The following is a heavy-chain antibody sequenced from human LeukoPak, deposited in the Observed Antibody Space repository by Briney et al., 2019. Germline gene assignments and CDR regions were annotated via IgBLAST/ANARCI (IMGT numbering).Heavy chain of an antibody. CDR2: IYYSGST. Sequence: PSETLSLTCTVSGGSISSYYWSWIRQPPGKGLEWIGYIYYSGSTNYNPSLKSRVTISVDTSKNQFSLKLSSVTAADTAVYYCARGDPVYYYDSSGINFIDYWGQGTLVTVSS. D-gene: IGHD3-22*01. CDR3: ARGDPVYYYDSSGINFIDY. V-gene: IGHV4-59*01. J-gene: IGHJ4*02. CDR1: GGSISSYY.